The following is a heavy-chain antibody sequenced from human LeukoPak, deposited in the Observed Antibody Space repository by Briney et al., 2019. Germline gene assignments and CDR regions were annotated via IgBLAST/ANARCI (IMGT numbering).Heavy chain of an antibody. CDR2: INTDGRTT. CDR1: GFIFSRYW. D-gene: IGHD1-26*01. CDR3: AKAPRSSGASENNWFDP. Sequence: GGSLRLSCAASGFIFSRYWMHWVRQVPGKGLVWVSRINTDGRTTTYADSVKGRFTISRENAKNTLYLQMNSLRAEDTAVYYCAKAPRSSGASENNWFDPWGQGTLVTVSS. V-gene: IGHV3-74*01. J-gene: IGHJ5*02.